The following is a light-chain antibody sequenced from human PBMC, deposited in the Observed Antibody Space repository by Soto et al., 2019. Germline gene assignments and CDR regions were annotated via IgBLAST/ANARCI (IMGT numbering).Light chain of an antibody. V-gene: IGKV1-5*01. CDR2: DAS. CDR1: RNVNDW. CDR3: QHYNLSPYT. J-gene: IGKJ2*01. Sequence: DIQMTQSPSTLSASVGDRVTISCRASRNVNDWLAWYQQKPGRAPKLLIFDASTLETGVPSRFSGSGSGTEFTLTISSLQPDDFATYYCQHYNLSPYTFGQGTKLEIK.